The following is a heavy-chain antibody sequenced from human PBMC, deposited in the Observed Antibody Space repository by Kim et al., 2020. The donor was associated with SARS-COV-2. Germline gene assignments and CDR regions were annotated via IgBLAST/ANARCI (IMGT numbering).Heavy chain of an antibody. Sequence: SETLSLTCAVSGGSISSGRYSWSWIRQPPGKGLEWIGYIYHSGSTYYNPSLKSRVTISVDRSKNQFSLKLSSVTAADTAVYYCARASQAGYSSGWYAQSHWYFDLWGRGTLVTVSS. J-gene: IGHJ2*01. CDR3: ARASQAGYSSGWYAQSHWYFDL. CDR1: GGSISSGRYS. V-gene: IGHV4-30-2*01. CDR2: IYHSGST. D-gene: IGHD6-19*01.